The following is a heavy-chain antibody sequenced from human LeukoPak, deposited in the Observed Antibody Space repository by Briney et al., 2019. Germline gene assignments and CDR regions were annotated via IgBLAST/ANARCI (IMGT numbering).Heavy chain of an antibody. D-gene: IGHD7-27*01. Sequence: SETLSLTCIISDDSISSSTYYWGWIRQPPGKGLEWIGTLYYSGKTYYNPSLKSRVTISIDTSKNQFSLQLSSVTAADTAVYFCARGFRGDNFDYWGQGTLVTVSS. J-gene: IGHJ4*02. CDR3: ARGFRGDNFDY. CDR1: DDSISSSTYY. CDR2: LYYSGKT. V-gene: IGHV4-39*07.